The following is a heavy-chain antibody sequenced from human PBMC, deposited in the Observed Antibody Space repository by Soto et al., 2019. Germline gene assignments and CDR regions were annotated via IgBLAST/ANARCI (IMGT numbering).Heavy chain of an antibody. CDR1: GGTFSSYA. D-gene: IGHD3-10*01. CDR2: IIPIFGTA. Sequence: QVQLVQSGAEVKKPGSSVKVSCKASGGTFSSYAISWVRQAPGQGLEWMGGIIPIFGTANYAQKFPGRVTITADESTSTAYMGLSSLRSEDTAVYYCAIPFRELDTGYYGMDVWGQGTTVTVSS. J-gene: IGHJ6*02. CDR3: AIPFRELDTGYYGMDV. V-gene: IGHV1-69*01.